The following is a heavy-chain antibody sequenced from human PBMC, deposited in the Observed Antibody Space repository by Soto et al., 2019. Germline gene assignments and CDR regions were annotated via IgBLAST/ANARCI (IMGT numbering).Heavy chain of an antibody. Sequence: EVQLVESGGGLVQPGGSLRLSCAASGFTFSSYAMHWVRQAPGKGLEYVSAISSNGGSTYYANSVKGRFTISRDNSKNTLYLQMGSLRAEDMAVYYCARVRFLEGSLDIWGQGTMVTVSS. D-gene: IGHD3-3*01. CDR2: ISSNGGST. CDR3: ARVRFLEGSLDI. V-gene: IGHV3-64*01. CDR1: GFTFSSYA. J-gene: IGHJ3*02.